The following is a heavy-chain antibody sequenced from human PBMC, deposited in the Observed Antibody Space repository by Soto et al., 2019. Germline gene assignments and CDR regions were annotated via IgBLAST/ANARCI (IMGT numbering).Heavy chain of an antibody. D-gene: IGHD2-15*01. CDR3: ARDQGYKETYYGMDV. Sequence: ASVKVSCKASGYKFITFYMHWVRQAPGQGLEWMGLINPSSGTTSYTQRFQGRVTMTGDTSTNTVYMELSSLKSEDTAVYFCARDQGYKETYYGMDVWGQGTTVTVSS. V-gene: IGHV1-46*01. CDR2: INPSSGTT. CDR1: GYKFITFY. J-gene: IGHJ6*02.